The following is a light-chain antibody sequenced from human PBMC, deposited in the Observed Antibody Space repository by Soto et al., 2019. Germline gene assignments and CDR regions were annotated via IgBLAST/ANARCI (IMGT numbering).Light chain of an antibody. V-gene: IGKV3-15*01. J-gene: IGKJ5*01. CDR3: QQHTQWPIT. CDR2: GTS. Sequence: EIVMTQSPATLSVSPGERATLSCRASQSVSSNLAWYHQKPGQAPRPLIYGTSTRVTGVPARFSGSGSGTEFTLTISSLQSEDLAVYYCQQHTQWPITFGQGTRLEIK. CDR1: QSVSSN.